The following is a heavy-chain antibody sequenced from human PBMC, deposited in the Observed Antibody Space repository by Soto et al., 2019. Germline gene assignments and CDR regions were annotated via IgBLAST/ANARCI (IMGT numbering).Heavy chain of an antibody. J-gene: IGHJ4*02. CDR2: IYHSGST. CDR3: ASSGWWYFDY. Sequence: SETLSLTCAVYGGSFSGYYWSWIRQPPGKGLEWIGEIYHSGSTNYNPSLKSRVTISVDTSKNQFSLKLSSVTAADTAVYYCASSGWWYFDYWGQGTLVTVSS. CDR1: GGSFSGYY. D-gene: IGHD6-19*01. V-gene: IGHV4-34*01.